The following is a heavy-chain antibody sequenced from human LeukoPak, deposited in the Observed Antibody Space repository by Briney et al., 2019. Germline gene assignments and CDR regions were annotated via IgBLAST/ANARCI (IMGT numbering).Heavy chain of an antibody. V-gene: IGHV4-4*07. CDR1: GGSISSYY. J-gene: IGHJ4*02. CDR3: ARGDSSGWYGYYFDY. D-gene: IGHD6-19*01. Sequence: PSETLSLTCTVSGGSISSYYWSWIRQPAGKGLEWIGRIYTSGSTNYNPSLKSRVTMSVDTSKNQFSLKLSSVTAADTAVYYCARGDSSGWYGYYFDYWGQGTLVTVSS. CDR2: IYTSGST.